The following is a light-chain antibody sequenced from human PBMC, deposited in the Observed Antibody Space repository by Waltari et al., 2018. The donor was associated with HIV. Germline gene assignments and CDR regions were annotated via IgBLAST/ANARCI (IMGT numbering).Light chain of an antibody. CDR2: RND. J-gene: IGLJ3*02. V-gene: IGLV1-47*01. CDR1: SSNIGSNY. Sequence: QSVLTQPPSASGTPGQRVSISCSGSSSNIGSNYVYWYQQLPGTAPKLLMYRNDERPSGVPDRFSGSKSDTSASLALSGLRSEDEADYYCAAWDNSLSAWVFGGGTKLTVL. CDR3: AAWDNSLSAWV.